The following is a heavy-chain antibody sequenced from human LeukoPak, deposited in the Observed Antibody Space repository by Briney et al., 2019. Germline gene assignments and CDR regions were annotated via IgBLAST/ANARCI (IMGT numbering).Heavy chain of an antibody. V-gene: IGHV3-21*04. CDR3: ARGTYGEFDY. CDR2: ISSGSSYI. D-gene: IGHD3-10*01. Sequence: GGSLRLSCAASGFTFRKYNMNWVRQAPGKGLEWVSAISSGSSYIYYADSVKGRFTISRDNAKNSLYLQMNSLRAEDTAVYYCARGTYGEFDYWGQGTLVTVSS. J-gene: IGHJ4*02. CDR1: GFTFRKYN.